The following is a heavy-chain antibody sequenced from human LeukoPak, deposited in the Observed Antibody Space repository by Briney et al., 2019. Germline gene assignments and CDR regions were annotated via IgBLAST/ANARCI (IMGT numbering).Heavy chain of an antibody. D-gene: IGHD3-22*01. CDR3: VKCHYDSSGYYHFDY. CDR2: ISGAGGST. V-gene: IGHV3-23*01. Sequence: GGFLRLSCAASGFSFSTYGMNWVRQAPGKRLEWVSGISGAGGSTYYADSVKGRFTISRDNSKNTLYLQMNALRAEDSAIYYCVKCHYDSSGYYHFDYWGQGTLVTVSS. CDR1: GFSFSTYG. J-gene: IGHJ4*02.